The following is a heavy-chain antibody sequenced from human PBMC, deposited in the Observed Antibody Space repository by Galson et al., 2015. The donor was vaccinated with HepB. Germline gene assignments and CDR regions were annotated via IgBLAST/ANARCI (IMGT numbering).Heavy chain of an antibody. Sequence: SGAEVKKPGESLKISCKGSGYSFTSYWIGWVRQMPGKGLEWIGYIYYRGNTNYSPSLKSRVTISVDTSNNRFSLKLSSVTAADTAVYYCAREAGDYWGQGTLVTVSS. V-gene: IGHV4-59*01. CDR1: GYSFTSYW. CDR3: AREAGDY. CDR2: IYYRGNT. J-gene: IGHJ4*02.